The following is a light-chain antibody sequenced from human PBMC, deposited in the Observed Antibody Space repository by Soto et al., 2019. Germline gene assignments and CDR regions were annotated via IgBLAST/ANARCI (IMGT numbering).Light chain of an antibody. CDR2: DVN. Sequence: QSVLTQPRSVSDSPGQSVAISCIGTSSDVGGYNLVSWYQQYPGKAPKLLIYDVNKRPSGVPDRFSGSKSGNTASLTISGLQAEDEADYYCCSNAVGSTYVFGTGTKVTVL. J-gene: IGLJ1*01. CDR3: CSNAVGSTYV. V-gene: IGLV2-11*01. CDR1: SSDVGGYNL.